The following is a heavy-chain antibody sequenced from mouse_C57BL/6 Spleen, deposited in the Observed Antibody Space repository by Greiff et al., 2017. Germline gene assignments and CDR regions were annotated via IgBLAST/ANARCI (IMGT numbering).Heavy chain of an antibody. CDR1: GYAFSSYW. Sequence: VQLQQSGAELVKPGASVKISCKASGYAFSSYWMNWVKQRPGKGLEWIGQIYPGDGDTNYNGKFKGKATLTADKSSSTAYMQLSSLTSEDSAVYFCARSTTVVVFDYWGQGTTLTVSS. J-gene: IGHJ2*01. D-gene: IGHD1-1*01. CDR3: ARSTTVVVFDY. CDR2: IYPGDGDT. V-gene: IGHV1-80*01.